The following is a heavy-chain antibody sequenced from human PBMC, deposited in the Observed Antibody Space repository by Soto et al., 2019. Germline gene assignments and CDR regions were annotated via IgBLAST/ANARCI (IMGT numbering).Heavy chain of an antibody. Sequence: VGSLRHSKSAPWGTRINHYIRRVRQAPGKGLEWVSVIYSGGSTYYADSVKGRFTISRHNSKNTLYLQMNSLRAEDTAVYYCGFTGLAVANVFDIWGQGTMVTVSS. CDR1: WGTRINHY. D-gene: IGHD6-19*01. CDR3: GFTGLAVANVFDI. CDR2: IYSGGST. V-gene: IGHV3-53*04. J-gene: IGHJ3*02.